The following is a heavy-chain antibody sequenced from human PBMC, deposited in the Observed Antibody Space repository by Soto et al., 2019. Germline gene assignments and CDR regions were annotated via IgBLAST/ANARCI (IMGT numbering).Heavy chain of an antibody. D-gene: IGHD6-13*01. CDR3: ARDRAAGGY. Sequence: GGSLRLSCAASGFSFSNYEMNWVRQAPGKGLEWVAYISSGGDTIHYADSVRGRFTVSRDNARNSLSLQMNTLRVEDTALYYCARDRAAGGYWGQGTLVTVST. CDR1: GFSFSNYE. J-gene: IGHJ4*02. V-gene: IGHV3-48*03. CDR2: ISSGGDTI.